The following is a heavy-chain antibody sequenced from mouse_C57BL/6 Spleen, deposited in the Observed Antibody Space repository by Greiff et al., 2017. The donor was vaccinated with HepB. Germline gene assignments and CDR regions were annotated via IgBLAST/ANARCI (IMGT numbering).Heavy chain of an antibody. CDR3: AKTSYYGSSYWYFDV. CDR1: GYAFTNYL. D-gene: IGHD1-1*01. CDR2: INPGSGGT. V-gene: IGHV1-54*01. Sequence: VQLQQSGAELVRPGTSVKVSCKASGYAFTNYLIEWVKQRPGQGLEWIGVINPGSGGTNYNEKFKGKAKLTADKSSSTAYMQLSSLTSEDSAVYFCAKTSYYGSSYWYFDVWGTRTTVTVSS. J-gene: IGHJ1*03.